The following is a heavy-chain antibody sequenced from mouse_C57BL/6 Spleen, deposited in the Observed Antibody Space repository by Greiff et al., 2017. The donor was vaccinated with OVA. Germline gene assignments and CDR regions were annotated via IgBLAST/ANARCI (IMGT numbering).Heavy chain of an antibody. CDR3: ARYNYGSSYDAMDY. CDR1: GYTFTSYW. Sequence: VQLQQPGAELVMPGASVKLSCKASGYTFTSYWMHWVKQRPGQGLEWIGEIDPSDSYTNYNQKFKGKSTLTVDKSSSTAYMQLSSLTSEDSAVYYCARYNYGSSYDAMDYWGQGTSVTVSS. J-gene: IGHJ4*01. D-gene: IGHD1-1*01. CDR2: IDPSDSYT. V-gene: IGHV1-69*01.